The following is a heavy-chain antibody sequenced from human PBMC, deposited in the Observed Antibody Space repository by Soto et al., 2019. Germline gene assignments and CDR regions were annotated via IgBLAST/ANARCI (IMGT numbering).Heavy chain of an antibody. D-gene: IGHD6-13*01. CDR1: GFTFSSYA. CDR3: AKPLGGSSSVDAGYSSSWYGFDY. J-gene: IGHJ4*02. V-gene: IGHV3-23*01. Sequence: GGSLRLSCAASGFTFSSYAMSWVRQAPGKGLEWVSAISGSGGSTYYADSVKGRFTISRDNSKNTLYLQMNSLRAEDTAVYYCAKPLGGSSSVDAGYSSSWYGFDYWGQGTLVTVSS. CDR2: ISGSGGST.